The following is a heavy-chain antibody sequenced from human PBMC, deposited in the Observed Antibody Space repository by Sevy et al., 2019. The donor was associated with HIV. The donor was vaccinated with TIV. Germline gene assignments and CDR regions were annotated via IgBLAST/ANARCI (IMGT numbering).Heavy chain of an antibody. CDR1: GGTFSSYA. D-gene: IGHD3-22*01. Sequence: ASVKVSCKASGGTFSSYAISWVRQAPGQGLEWMGGIIPIFGTANYAQKFQGRVTLTADESTSTAYMELSSLRSEDTAVYYCARGPIKYYYDSSGYAPPSTWFDPWGQGTLVTVSS. CDR3: ARGPIKYYYDSSGYAPPSTWFDP. J-gene: IGHJ5*02. V-gene: IGHV1-69*13. CDR2: IIPIFGTA.